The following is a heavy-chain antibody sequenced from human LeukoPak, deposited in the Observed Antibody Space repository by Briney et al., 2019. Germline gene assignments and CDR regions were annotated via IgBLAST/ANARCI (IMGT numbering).Heavy chain of an antibody. CDR1: GGSISSDY. V-gene: IGHV4-59*08. D-gene: IGHD5-24*01. J-gene: IGHJ6*02. Sequence: SETLSLTCTVSGGSISSDYWSRIRQSPGKGLEWIGYIYYSRSTNYNPSFESRVTISKDTSKNQVSLKLSSVTAADTAVYYCARPWQYYYGMDVWGQGITVTVSS. CDR2: IYYSRST. CDR3: ARPWQYYYGMDV.